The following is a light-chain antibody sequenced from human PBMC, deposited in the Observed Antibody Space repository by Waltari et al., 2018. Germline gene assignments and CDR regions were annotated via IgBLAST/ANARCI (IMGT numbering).Light chain of an antibody. Sequence: DIQMTQSPSSLSASVGDRVTITCQANQDISNYLHWYQQKPGKAPKVLSYDASNLESGVPSRFSGSGSGTDFTFTISSLQPEDIATYYCQQYDDLPFTFGPGTKVHVK. V-gene: IGKV1-33*01. CDR2: DAS. CDR1: QDISNY. CDR3: QQYDDLPFT. J-gene: IGKJ3*01.